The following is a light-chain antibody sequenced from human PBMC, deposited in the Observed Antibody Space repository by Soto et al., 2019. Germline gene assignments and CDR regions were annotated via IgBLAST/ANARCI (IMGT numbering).Light chain of an antibody. CDR1: SSDVGGYDF. CDR2: EVS. Sequence: QSVLTQPASVSGSPGQSITISCTGTSSDVGGYDFVSWYQQHPGKVPKLMIYEVSNRPSGVSNRFSGSKSGNTASLTISGLQAEDEADYYCSSYRSTSTWVFGGGTKVTVL. CDR3: SSYRSTSTWV. J-gene: IGLJ3*02. V-gene: IGLV2-14*01.